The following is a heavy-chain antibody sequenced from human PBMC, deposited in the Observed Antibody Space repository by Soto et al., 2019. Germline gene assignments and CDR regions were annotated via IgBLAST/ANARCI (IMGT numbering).Heavy chain of an antibody. V-gene: IGHV4-30-4*01. Sequence: TLSLTSAVSGYSISTVDYFWAWVRQPPGQALEYIGYIYKSATTYYNPSFESRVAISLDTSKSQFSLNVPSLTAADTAVYFCARGRYCLTGRCFPNWFDPWGQGTLVTVSS. D-gene: IGHD2-15*01. CDR1: GYSISTVDYF. J-gene: IGHJ5*02. CDR3: ARGRYCLTGRCFPNWFDP. CDR2: IYKSATT.